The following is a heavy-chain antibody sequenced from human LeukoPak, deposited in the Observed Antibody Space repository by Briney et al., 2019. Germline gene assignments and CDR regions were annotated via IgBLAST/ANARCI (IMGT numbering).Heavy chain of an antibody. V-gene: IGHV3-23*01. CDR3: AREFPAFDY. Sequence: PGGSLRLSCAASGFTFSSYAMSWVRQAPGKGLEWVSAASGGGDSTYYADSVKGRFTISRDNSKNTLYLQMNSLRADDTAVYYCAREFPAFDYWGQGTLVTVSS. J-gene: IGHJ4*02. CDR1: GFTFSSYA. CDR2: ASGGGDST.